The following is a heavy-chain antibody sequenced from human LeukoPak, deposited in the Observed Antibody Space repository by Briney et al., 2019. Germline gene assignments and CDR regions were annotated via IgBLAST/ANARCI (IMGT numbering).Heavy chain of an antibody. CDR3: ASPARNPTVVNLDPSDY. CDR1: GGSFSGYY. CDR2: IYYSGST. Sequence: SETLSLTCAVYGGSFSGYYWSWIRQPPGKGLEWIGSIYYSGSTYYNPSRKSRVAISVDTSKNQFCLKLCSVTAADTAVYYCASPARNPTVVNLDPSDYWGQGTLVTVSS. J-gene: IGHJ4*02. V-gene: IGHV4-34*01. D-gene: IGHD4-23*01.